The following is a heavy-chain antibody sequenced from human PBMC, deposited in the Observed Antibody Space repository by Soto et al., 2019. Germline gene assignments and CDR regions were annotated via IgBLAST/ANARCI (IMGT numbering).Heavy chain of an antibody. Sequence: GGSLRLSCAASGFTFSNYGMPWVRQAPGKWLEWVAVIWYDGSNEYYADSVKGRFTISRDNSKNTLHLQMSSLRADDTAIYYCAREGPAGSYFDNWGQGTLVTVSS. V-gene: IGHV3-33*01. CDR2: IWYDGSNE. J-gene: IGHJ4*02. CDR3: AREGPAGSYFDN. CDR1: GFTFSNYG.